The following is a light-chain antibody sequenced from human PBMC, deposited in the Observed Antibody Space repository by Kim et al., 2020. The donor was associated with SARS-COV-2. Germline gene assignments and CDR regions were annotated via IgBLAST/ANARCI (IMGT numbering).Light chain of an antibody. Sequence: APGERATLSCRASQSVGSNYLAWDQQRPGQAPRLLIYGASNRATGSPDRCSGSGSGTDVTLTISRLEPEDFVVYFCQQFAILPWTFGRGTKVDIK. CDR2: GAS. V-gene: IGKV3-20*01. CDR1: QSVGSNY. CDR3: QQFAILPWT. J-gene: IGKJ1*01.